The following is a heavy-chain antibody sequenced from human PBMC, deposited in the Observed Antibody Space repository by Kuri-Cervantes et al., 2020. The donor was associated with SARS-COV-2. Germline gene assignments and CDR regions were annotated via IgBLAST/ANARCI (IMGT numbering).Heavy chain of an antibody. CDR2: FDPEDGET. CDR3: ARGEISYYYYGMDV. Sequence: ASVKVSCKVSGYTLTELSMHWVRQAPGKGLEWMGGFDPEDGETIYAQKFQGRVTMTEDTSADTAYMELSSLRSEDTAMYYCARGEISYYYYGMDVWGQGTTVTVSS. D-gene: IGHD1-26*01. V-gene: IGHV1-24*01. J-gene: IGHJ6*02. CDR1: GYTLTELS.